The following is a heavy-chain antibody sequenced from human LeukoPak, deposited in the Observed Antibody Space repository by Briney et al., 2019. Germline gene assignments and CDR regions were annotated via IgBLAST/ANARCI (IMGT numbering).Heavy chain of an antibody. CDR3: ENDVWWLVS. CDR2: IRANGVDT. Sequence: GGSLRLSCVASGFTFSNHAMTWVRQAPGKGLEWVSAIRANGVDTFYAPSVKGRFTISRDNSKNTLYLQMNSLRAEDTAIYCCENDVWWLVSWGQGTMVTVSS. V-gene: IGHV3-23*01. D-gene: IGHD5/OR15-5a*01. CDR1: GFTFSNHA. J-gene: IGHJ5*01.